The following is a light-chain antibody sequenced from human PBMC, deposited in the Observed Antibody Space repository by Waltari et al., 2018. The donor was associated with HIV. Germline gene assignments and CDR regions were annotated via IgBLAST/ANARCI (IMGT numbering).Light chain of an antibody. CDR3: QQCNSYSYT. V-gene: IGKV1-5*03. CDR1: QSISSW. Sequence: DIQMTQSPSTLSASVGDRVTITCRASQSISSWLAWYQQKPGKAPKLLIYQASSLKSGVPSRFSGSGSRTEFTLTISSLQPDDFATYYCQQCNSYSYTFGQGTKLEIK. CDR2: QAS. J-gene: IGKJ2*01.